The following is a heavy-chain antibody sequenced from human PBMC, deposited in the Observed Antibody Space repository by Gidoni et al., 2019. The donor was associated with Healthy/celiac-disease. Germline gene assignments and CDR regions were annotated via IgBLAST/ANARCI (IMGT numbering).Heavy chain of an antibody. CDR3: ARVPSAAASSWFDP. V-gene: IGHV3-53*01. CDR2: IYSGGST. D-gene: IGHD6-13*01. CDR1: GFTVSSNY. Sequence: EVQLVESGGGLIQPGGSLRLSCAASGFTVSSNYMYWVRQAPGKGLEWVSVIYSGGSTYYADSVKGRFTISRDNSKNTLYLQMNSLRAEDTAVYYCARVPSAAASSWFDPWGQGTLVTVSS. J-gene: IGHJ5*02.